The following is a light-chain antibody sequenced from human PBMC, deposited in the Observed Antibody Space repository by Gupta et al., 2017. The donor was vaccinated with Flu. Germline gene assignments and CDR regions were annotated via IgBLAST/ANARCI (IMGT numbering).Light chain of an antibody. CDR1: SSDVGAYNY. J-gene: IGLJ1*01. V-gene: IGLV2-14*01. CDR3: TSFTGSTPRYV. Sequence: QSALTQPASVSGSPGQSITISCSGTSSDVGAYNYVSWYRQYPGKAPKLMLYEVSNRASGVSDRFSASKSGNTASLTISGLQAEDEADYYCTSFTGSTPRYVFGSGTKVTVL. CDR2: EVS.